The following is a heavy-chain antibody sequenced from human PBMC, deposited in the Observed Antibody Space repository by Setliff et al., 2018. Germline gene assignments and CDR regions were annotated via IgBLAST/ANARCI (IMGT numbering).Heavy chain of an antibody. CDR2: VYFSGYT. Sequence: SETLSLTCNVSGGSVSSTSHYWGWIRQPPGKGMEWIGSVYFSGYTYYNPSLSGRVTISIDTSKKQLSLMLSTVTAADTAVYYCRFWSGYYKNDYWGQGTLVTVSS. CDR3: RFWSGYYKNDY. CDR1: GGSVSSTSHY. V-gene: IGHV4-39*07. J-gene: IGHJ4*02. D-gene: IGHD3-3*01.